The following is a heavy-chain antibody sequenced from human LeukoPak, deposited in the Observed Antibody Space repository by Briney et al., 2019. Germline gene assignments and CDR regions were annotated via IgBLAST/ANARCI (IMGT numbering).Heavy chain of an antibody. J-gene: IGHJ3*02. D-gene: IGHD5-12*01. V-gene: IGHV1-2*02. Sequence: ASVKVSCKASGYTFTGYYLHWVRQAPGQGLEWMGWINPNSGGTNYAQKFQGRVTMTRDTSISTAYMELSRLRSDDTAVYYCARDLSGYEGDAFDIWGQGTMVTVSS. CDR2: INPNSGGT. CDR3: ARDLSGYEGDAFDI. CDR1: GYTFTGYY.